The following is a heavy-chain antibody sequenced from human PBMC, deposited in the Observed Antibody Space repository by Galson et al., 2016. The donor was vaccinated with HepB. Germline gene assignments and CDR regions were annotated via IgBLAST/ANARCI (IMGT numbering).Heavy chain of an antibody. CDR2: IGWDGNRR. Sequence: SLRLSCAASGFTFDDHTMHWVRQAPGKGLEWVSLIGWDGNRRDYADSAKGRFVISRDNRKNYLYLEMNSLRTEDTALYYCAKALMYDYDSSGWALDQWGRGTLVSVSS. D-gene: IGHD3-22*01. J-gene: IGHJ4*02. V-gene: IGHV3-43*01. CDR1: GFTFDDHT. CDR3: AKALMYDYDSSGWALDQ.